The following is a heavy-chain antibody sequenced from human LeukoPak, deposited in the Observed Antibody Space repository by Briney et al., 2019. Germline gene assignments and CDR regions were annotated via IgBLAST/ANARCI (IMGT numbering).Heavy chain of an antibody. D-gene: IGHD6-19*01. CDR2: INPNSGGT. CDR1: GYTFTSYG. V-gene: IGHV1-2*02. Sequence: GASVKVSCKASGYTFTSYGISWVRQAPGQGLEWMGWINPNSGGTNYAQKFQGRVTMTRDTSISTAYMELSRLRSDDTAVYYCARDLGGLRRIAVAGTDYWGQGTLVTVSS. J-gene: IGHJ4*02. CDR3: ARDLGGLRRIAVAGTDY.